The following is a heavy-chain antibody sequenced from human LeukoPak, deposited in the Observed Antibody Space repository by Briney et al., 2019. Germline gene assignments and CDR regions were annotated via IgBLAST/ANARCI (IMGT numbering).Heavy chain of an antibody. Sequence: ASVKVSCKASGYTFTSYAMNWVRQAPGQGLEWMGWINTNTGNPTYAQGFTGRFVFSLDTPVSTAYLQISSLKAEDTAVYYCARDLPTYSSSYDAFDIWGQGTMVTVSS. CDR1: GYTFTSYA. D-gene: IGHD6-13*01. J-gene: IGHJ3*02. CDR3: ARDLPTYSSSYDAFDI. CDR2: INTNTGNP. V-gene: IGHV7-4-1*02.